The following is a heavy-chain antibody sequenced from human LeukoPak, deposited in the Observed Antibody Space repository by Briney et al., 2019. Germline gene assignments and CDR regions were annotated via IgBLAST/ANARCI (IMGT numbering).Heavy chain of an antibody. D-gene: IGHD3-22*01. CDR1: GGSISSYY. CDR3: ARLDSSGYYFHDY. CDR2: IYYSGST. J-gene: IGHJ4*02. V-gene: IGHV4-59*08. Sequence: SETLSLTCTVSGGSISSYYWSWIRQPPGKGLEWIGYIYYSGSTNYNPPLKSRVTISLDTSKKQISLKLSSVTAADTAVYYCARLDSSGYYFHDYWGQGTLVTVSS.